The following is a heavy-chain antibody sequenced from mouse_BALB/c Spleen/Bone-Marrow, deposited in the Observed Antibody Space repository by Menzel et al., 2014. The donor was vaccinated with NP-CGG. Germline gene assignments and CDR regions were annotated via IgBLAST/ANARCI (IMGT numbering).Heavy chain of an antibody. V-gene: IGHV5-17*02. CDR3: ARGGNFAWFAY. Sequence: EVKLVESGGGLVQPGGSRKLSCAASGFTFSSFGMHWVRQAPEKGLEWVAYISSGSSTIYYADTVKGRFTISRDNPKNTLFLQMTSLRSEDTAMYYCARGGNFAWFAYWGQGTLVTVS. CDR2: ISSGSSTI. D-gene: IGHD2-1*01. CDR1: GFTFSSFG. J-gene: IGHJ3*01.